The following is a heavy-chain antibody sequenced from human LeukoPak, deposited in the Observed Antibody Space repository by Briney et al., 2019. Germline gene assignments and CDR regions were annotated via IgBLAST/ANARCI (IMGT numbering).Heavy chain of an antibody. CDR3: ARVLEWLTYYYYYYYMDV. CDR1: GFTFSSYW. Sequence: GGSLRLSCAASGFTFSSYWMSWVRQAPGKGVEWVANIKQDGSEKYYVDSVKGRFTISRDNAKNSLYLQMNSLRAEDTAVYYCARVLEWLTYYYYYYYMDVWGKGTTVTVSS. CDR2: IKQDGSEK. D-gene: IGHD3-3*01. V-gene: IGHV3-7*04. J-gene: IGHJ6*03.